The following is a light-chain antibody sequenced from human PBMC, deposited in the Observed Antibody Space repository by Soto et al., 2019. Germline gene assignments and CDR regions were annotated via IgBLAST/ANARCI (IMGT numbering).Light chain of an antibody. CDR2: DAS. CDR3: QQRRNWPPT. V-gene: IGKV3-11*01. CDR1: QSVSSY. J-gene: IGKJ2*01. Sequence: EIVLPQSPATLSLSPGERATLSCRASQSVSSYLAWYQQKPGQAPRLLIYDASNRATGIPARFSGSGSGTDFTLTISSLEPEDFTVYYCQQRRNWPPTFGQGTKLEI.